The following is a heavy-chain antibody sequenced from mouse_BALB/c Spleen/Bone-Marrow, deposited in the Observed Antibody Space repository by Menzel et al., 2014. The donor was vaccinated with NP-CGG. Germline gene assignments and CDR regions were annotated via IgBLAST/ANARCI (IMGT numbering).Heavy chain of an antibody. CDR3: ARGRDWDTWFAY. CDR2: IYPGDGDT. Sequence: VQLQQSGPELVKSGASVKISCKASGYAFSSSWMNWVKQRPGQGLEWIGRIYPGDGDTNYNGKFKGKATLTADKSSSTAYMQLSSLTSVDSAVYFCARGRDWDTWFAYWGQGTLVTVSA. V-gene: IGHV1-82*01. CDR1: GYAFSSSW. J-gene: IGHJ3*01. D-gene: IGHD4-1*01.